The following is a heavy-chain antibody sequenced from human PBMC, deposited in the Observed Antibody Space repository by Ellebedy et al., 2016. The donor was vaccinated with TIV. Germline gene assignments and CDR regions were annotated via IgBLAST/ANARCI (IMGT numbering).Heavy chain of an antibody. Sequence: GGSLRLSXAASGFTFSTYRMNWVRQAPGKGLEWISSISSGISYIFYGDSMKGRFTISRDNANNSLFLQMDSLRVEDTAVYYCARENGDYRGYSDFWGQGTLVTVSS. CDR1: GFTFSTYR. D-gene: IGHD4-17*01. V-gene: IGHV3-21*01. J-gene: IGHJ4*02. CDR2: ISSGISYI. CDR3: ARENGDYRGYSDF.